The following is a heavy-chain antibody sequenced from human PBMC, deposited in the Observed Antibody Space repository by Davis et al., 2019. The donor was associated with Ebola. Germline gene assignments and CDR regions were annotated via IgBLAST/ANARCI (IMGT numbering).Heavy chain of an antibody. J-gene: IGHJ4*02. D-gene: IGHD6-19*01. CDR1: GFTFSSYA. Sequence: GESLKIPCAASGFTFSSYAMHWVRQAPGKGLEWVAVISYDGSNKYYADSVKGRFTISRDNSKNTLYLQMNSLRAEDTAVYYCARDPGYSSGWYVGDYWGQGTLVTVSS. CDR2: ISYDGSNK. CDR3: ARDPGYSSGWYVGDY. V-gene: IGHV3-30-3*01.